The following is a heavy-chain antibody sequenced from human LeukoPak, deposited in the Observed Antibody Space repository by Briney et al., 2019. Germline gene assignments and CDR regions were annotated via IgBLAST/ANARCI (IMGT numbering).Heavy chain of an antibody. J-gene: IGHJ5*02. V-gene: IGHV6-1*01. CDR3: ARIEIVSATPGWFDP. CDR1: GDSVSSNSAA. D-gene: IGHD1-26*01. CDR2: TYYRSKWYN. Sequence: SQTLSLTCAISGDSVSSNSAAWNWIRQSPSRGLEWLGRTYYRSKWYNDYAVSVKSRIIINPGTSKNQFSLQLNSVTPEDTAVYYCARIEIVSATPGWFDPWGQGTLVTVSS.